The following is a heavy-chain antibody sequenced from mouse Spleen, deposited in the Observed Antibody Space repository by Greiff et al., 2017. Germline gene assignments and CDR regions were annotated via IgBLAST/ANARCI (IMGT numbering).Heavy chain of an antibody. CDR2: ISYDGSN. J-gene: IGHJ4*01. CDR3: AMRYAMDY. CDR1: GYSITSGYY. Sequence: EVHLVESGPGLVKPSQSLSLTCSVTGYSITSGYYWNWIRQFPGNKLEWMGYISYDGSNNYNPSLKNRISITRDTSKNQFFLKLNSVTTEDTATYYCAMRYAMDYWGQGTSVTVSS. V-gene: IGHV3-6*01.